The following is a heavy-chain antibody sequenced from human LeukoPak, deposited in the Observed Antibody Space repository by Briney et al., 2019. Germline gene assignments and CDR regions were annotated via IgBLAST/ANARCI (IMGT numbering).Heavy chain of an antibody. Sequence: PGRSLRLSCAASGFTFSSYAMHWVRQAPGKGLEWVAVISYRGGNYQYYADSVKGRFTISRDNSKNTLYLQMNSLRAEDTAVYYCARQLGVFMVRGESRFDPWGQGTLVTVSS. D-gene: IGHD3-10*01. CDR3: ARQLGVFMVRGESRFDP. CDR2: ISYRGGNYQ. CDR1: GFTFSSYA. J-gene: IGHJ5*02. V-gene: IGHV3-30-3*01.